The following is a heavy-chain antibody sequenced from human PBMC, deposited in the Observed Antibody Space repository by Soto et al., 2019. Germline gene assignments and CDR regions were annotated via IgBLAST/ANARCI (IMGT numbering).Heavy chain of an antibody. Sequence: ASVKVSCKASGYTFTSYGISWVRQAPGQGLEWMGWISAYNGNTNYAQKLQGRVTMTTDTSTSTAYMELRSLRSDDTAVYYCARGGKVLIPAAILFFDYWGQGTPVTVSS. CDR3: ARGGKVLIPAAILFFDY. CDR2: ISAYNGNT. D-gene: IGHD2-2*01. CDR1: GYTFTSYG. J-gene: IGHJ4*02. V-gene: IGHV1-18*01.